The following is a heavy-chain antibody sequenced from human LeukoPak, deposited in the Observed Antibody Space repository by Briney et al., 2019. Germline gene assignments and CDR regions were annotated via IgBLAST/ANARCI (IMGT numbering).Heavy chain of an antibody. D-gene: IGHD6-19*01. V-gene: IGHV3-7*01. J-gene: IGHJ4*02. Sequence: SGGSLRLSCAASGFTFSSYWMSWVRQAPGKGLEWVANIKQDGSEKYYVDSVKGRFTISRDNAKNSLYLQMNSLRAEDTAVHYCARDSSGWYWGYFDYWGQGTLVTVSS. CDR2: IKQDGSEK. CDR3: ARDSSGWYWGYFDY. CDR1: GFTFSSYW.